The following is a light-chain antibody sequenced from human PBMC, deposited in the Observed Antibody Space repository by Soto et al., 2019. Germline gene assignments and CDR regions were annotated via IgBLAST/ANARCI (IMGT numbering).Light chain of an antibody. CDR1: QTIDNW. J-gene: IGKJ1*01. CDR2: DVS. Sequence: DIQMTQSPSTLSASVGDRVTITCRASQTIDNWLAWYQQKPGKTPKVLIYDVSSLESGVPSRFSGSGSGTEFTLTITSLQPDDFATYYCQHYNSYSEAFGQGTKVELK. CDR3: QHYNSYSEA. V-gene: IGKV1-5*01.